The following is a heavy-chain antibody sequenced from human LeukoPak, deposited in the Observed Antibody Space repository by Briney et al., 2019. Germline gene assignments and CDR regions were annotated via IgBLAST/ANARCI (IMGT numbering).Heavy chain of an antibody. CDR1: GYTFTSYG. CDR3: AREVTIGNWFDP. D-gene: IGHD3-16*01. J-gene: IGHJ5*02. CDR2: IIPIFGTA. Sequence: SVKVSCKASGYTFTSYGISWVRQAPGQGLEWMGGIIPIFGTANYAQKFQGRVTITADESTSTAYMELSSLRSEDTAVYYCAREVTIGNWFDPWGQGTLVTVSS. V-gene: IGHV1-69*13.